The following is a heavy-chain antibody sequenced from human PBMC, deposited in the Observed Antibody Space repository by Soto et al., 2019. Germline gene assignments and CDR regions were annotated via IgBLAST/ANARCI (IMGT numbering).Heavy chain of an antibody. D-gene: IGHD5-12*01. CDR2: ISSNGGST. J-gene: IGHJ4*02. CDR1: GFTFSSYA. Sequence: GGSLRLSCSASGFTFSSYAMHWVRQAPGKGLEYVSAISSNGGSTYYADSVKGRFTISRDNSKNTLHLQMSSLRAEDTAVYYCVKAVLGGYDLFDYWGQGTLVTVSS. CDR3: VKAVLGGYDLFDY. V-gene: IGHV3-64D*06.